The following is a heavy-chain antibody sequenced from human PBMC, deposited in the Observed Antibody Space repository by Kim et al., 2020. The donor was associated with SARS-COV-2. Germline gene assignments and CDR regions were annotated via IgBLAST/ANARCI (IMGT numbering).Heavy chain of an antibody. CDR3: AKIGYYNALDG. V-gene: IGHV3-74*01. J-gene: IGHJ6*02. CDR1: GFTFSSYW. D-gene: IGHD2-15*01. Sequence: GGSLRLSCVASGFTFSSYWMHWVRQAPGKGLVWVSHIKTDGSRINYADSVKGRFTISRDNAKNTLYLQMNSLRAEDTAIYYCAKIGYYNALDGWGQGTT. CDR2: IKTDGSRI.